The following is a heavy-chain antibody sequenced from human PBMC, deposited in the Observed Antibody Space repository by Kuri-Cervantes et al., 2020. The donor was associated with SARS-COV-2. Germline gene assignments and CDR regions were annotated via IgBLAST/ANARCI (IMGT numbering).Heavy chain of an antibody. J-gene: IGHJ6*03. CDR2: IWYDGSNT. Sequence: GESLKISCAASGFTFSSYGMHWFRQAPGKWLEWVAAIWYDGSNTYYADSVKGRFTLSRDNSKHTLYLQMNSLRSEDTAVYYCARDLVVGSGWDYYMPVWGKGTMVTVSS. D-gene: IGHD6-19*01. CDR1: GFTFSSYG. V-gene: IGHV3-33*01. CDR3: ARDLVVGSGWDYYMPV.